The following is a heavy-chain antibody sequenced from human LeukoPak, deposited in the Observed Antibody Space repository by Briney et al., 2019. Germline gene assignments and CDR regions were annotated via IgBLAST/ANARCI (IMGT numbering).Heavy chain of an antibody. CDR3: ARKGYCSSTSCFSIYYYSMDV. J-gene: IGHJ6*02. CDR2: VNPNSGNT. CDR1: GYTFTSYD. D-gene: IGHD2-2*01. V-gene: IGHV1-8*01. Sequence: ASVKVSCKASGYTFTSYDINWVRQATGQGLEWMGWVNPNSGNTGYAQKFQGRVTMTRNTSISTAYMELSSLRSEDTAVYYCARKGYCSSTSCFSIYYYSMDVWGQGTTVTVSS.